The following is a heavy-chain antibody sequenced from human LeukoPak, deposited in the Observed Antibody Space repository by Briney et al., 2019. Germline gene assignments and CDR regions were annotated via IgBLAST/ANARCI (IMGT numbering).Heavy chain of an antibody. V-gene: IGHV4-34*01. Sequence: PSETLSLTCAVYGGSFSGYYWSWIRQPPGKGLEWIGEINHSGSTNYNPSLKSRVTISVDRSKNQFSLKLSSVTAADTAVYYCAREGRDYFDYWGQGTLVTVSS. CDR2: INHSGST. CDR1: GGSFSGYY. J-gene: IGHJ4*02. CDR3: AREGRDYFDY.